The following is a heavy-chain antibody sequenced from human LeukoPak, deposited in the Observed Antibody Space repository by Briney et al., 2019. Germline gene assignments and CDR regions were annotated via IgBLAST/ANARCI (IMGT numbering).Heavy chain of an antibody. CDR3: ARDVNYAFDY. CDR2: ISANSGNT. CDR1: GYSFTRNG. J-gene: IGHJ4*02. V-gene: IGHV1-18*01. D-gene: IGHD3-16*01. Sequence: AASVKVSCKPSGYSFTRNGISWVRQAPGQGLEWMAWISANSGNTNYAQNFQDRVTLTTDTSTSTAYMELRSLRSDDTAVYYCARDVNYAFDYWGQGTLATVSS.